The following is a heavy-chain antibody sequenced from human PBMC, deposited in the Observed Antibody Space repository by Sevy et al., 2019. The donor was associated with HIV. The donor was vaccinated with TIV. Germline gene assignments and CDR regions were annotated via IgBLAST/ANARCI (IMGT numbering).Heavy chain of an antibody. Sequence: ASVKVSCKASGYTFTSYAMNWVRQAPGQGLEWMGWINTNTGNPTYAQGFTGRFVFSLDTSVSTAYLQISSLKAEDTAVYYCASERVWSGYYTGEGPYYYYYGMDVWGQGTTVTVSS. CDR2: INTNTGNP. V-gene: IGHV7-4-1*02. J-gene: IGHJ6*02. CDR1: GYTFTSYA. D-gene: IGHD3-3*01. CDR3: ASERVWSGYYTGEGPYYYYYGMDV.